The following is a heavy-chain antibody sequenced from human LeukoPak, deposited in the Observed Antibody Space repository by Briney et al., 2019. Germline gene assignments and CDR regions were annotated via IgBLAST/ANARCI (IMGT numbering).Heavy chain of an antibody. V-gene: IGHV1-69*01. Sequence: SVKVSCKASGGTFSSYAISWVRQATGQGLEWMGGIIPIFGTANYAQKFQGRVTITADESTSTAYMELSSLRSEDTAVYYCAREVNPRYDILTGYPLDYWGQGTLVTVSS. CDR2: IIPIFGTA. D-gene: IGHD3-9*01. CDR1: GGTFSSYA. CDR3: AREVNPRYDILTGYPLDY. J-gene: IGHJ4*02.